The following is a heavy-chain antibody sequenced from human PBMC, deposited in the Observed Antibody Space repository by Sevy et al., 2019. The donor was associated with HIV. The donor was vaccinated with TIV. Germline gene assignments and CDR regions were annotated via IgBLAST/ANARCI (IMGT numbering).Heavy chain of an antibody. CDR1: GFTFSSYA. V-gene: IGHV3-23*01. CDR2: ISGSGGST. D-gene: IGHD2-15*01. CDR3: AKGARCSGGSCYSRGAFDI. J-gene: IGHJ3*02. Sequence: GGSLRLSCAASGFTFSSYAMRWVRQAPGKGLEWVSAISGSGGSTYYADSVKGRFTSSRDNSKNTLYLQMNSLRAEDTAVYYCAKGARCSGGSCYSRGAFDIWGQGTMVTVSS.